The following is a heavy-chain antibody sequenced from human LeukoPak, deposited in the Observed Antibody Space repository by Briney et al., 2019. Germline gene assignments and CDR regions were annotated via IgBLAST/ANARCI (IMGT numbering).Heavy chain of an antibody. D-gene: IGHD6-13*01. Sequence: PSETLSLTCTVSGGSISSYYWSWIRQPPGKGLEWIGYIYYSGSTNYNPSLKSRVTLSVGTSKNQFSLKLSSVTAADTAVYYCAREKANSSTRQRGAFDIWGQGTMVTVSS. CDR1: GGSISSYY. J-gene: IGHJ3*02. V-gene: IGHV4-59*01. CDR3: AREKANSSTRQRGAFDI. CDR2: IYYSGST.